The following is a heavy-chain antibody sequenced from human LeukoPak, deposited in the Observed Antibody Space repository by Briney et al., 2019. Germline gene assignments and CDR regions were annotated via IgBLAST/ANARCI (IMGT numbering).Heavy chain of an antibody. CDR1: GGSISSSSYY. J-gene: IGHJ5*02. CDR3: ARVHILSPDILTGYYSNWFDP. D-gene: IGHD3-9*01. CDR2: IYYSGST. Sequence: PSETLSLTCTVSGGSISSSSYYWGWIRQPPGKGLEWIGSIYYSGSTYYNPSLKSRVTISVDTSKNQFSLKLSSVTAADTAVYYCARVHILSPDILTGYYSNWFDPWGQGTLVTVSS. V-gene: IGHV4-39*07.